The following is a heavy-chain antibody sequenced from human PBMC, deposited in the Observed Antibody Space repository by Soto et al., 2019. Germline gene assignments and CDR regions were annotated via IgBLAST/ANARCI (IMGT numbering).Heavy chain of an antibody. D-gene: IGHD1-26*01. CDR3: VRLVLGATGGYSFDF. J-gene: IGHJ3*01. Sequence: EVQLVESGGGLVQPGGSLRLSCTASGFTFSDHYMDWVRQAPGKGLEWVGRTRDKANSYTTEYAASVKGRFTISRDESENSLYLQMNSLKSEDTAVYYCVRLVLGATGGYSFDFWGQGTMVTVSS. CDR1: GFTFSDHY. CDR2: TRDKANSYTT. V-gene: IGHV3-72*01.